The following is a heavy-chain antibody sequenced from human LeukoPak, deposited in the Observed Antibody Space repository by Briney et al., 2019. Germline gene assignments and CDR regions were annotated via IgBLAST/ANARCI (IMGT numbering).Heavy chain of an antibody. J-gene: IGHJ6*03. D-gene: IGHD6-19*01. CDR2: ISYDGSNK. CDR3: AKVGAVAGTGYYYMDV. CDR1: GFTFSSYG. V-gene: IGHV3-30*18. Sequence: GRSLRLSCAASGFTFSSYGMHWVRQAPGKGLEWVAVISYDGSNKYYADSVKGRFTISRDNSKYTLYLQMNSLRAEDTAVYYCAKVGAVAGTGYYYMDVWGKGTTVTVSS.